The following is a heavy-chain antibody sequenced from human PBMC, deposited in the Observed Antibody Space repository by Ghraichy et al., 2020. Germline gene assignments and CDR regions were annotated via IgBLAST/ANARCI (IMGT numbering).Heavy chain of an antibody. V-gene: IGHV3-30*02. D-gene: IGHD5-18*01. Sequence: GGSLRLSCAASGFTFSSYGMHWVRQAPGKGLEWVAFIRYDGSNKYYADSVKGRFTISRDNSKSTLYVQMNSLRAEDTAVYYCAKGGYSYGYHFDYWGQGTLVTVSS. CDR3: AKGGYSYGYHFDY. CDR2: IRYDGSNK. J-gene: IGHJ4*02. CDR1: GFTFSSYG.